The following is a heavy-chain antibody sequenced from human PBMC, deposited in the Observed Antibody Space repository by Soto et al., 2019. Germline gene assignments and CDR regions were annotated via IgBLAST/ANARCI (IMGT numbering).Heavy chain of an antibody. CDR2: ISANSGDT. D-gene: IGHD3-10*01. J-gene: IGHJ6*03. Sequence: QVQLVQSGAEVKKPGASVKVSCKASGYSFTSHGISWVRQAPGQGLEWMGWISANSGDTNYAQKLQGRVTVTTDTSTSTAYLELRSLRSEDTAVYYCARRVLGSTIDYYPYIDVWGKGTRVSVSS. CDR3: ARRVLGSTIDYYPYIDV. V-gene: IGHV1-18*01. CDR1: GYSFTSHG.